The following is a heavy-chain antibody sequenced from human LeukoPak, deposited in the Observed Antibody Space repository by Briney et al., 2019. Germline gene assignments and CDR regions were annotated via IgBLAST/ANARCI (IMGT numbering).Heavy chain of an antibody. CDR3: ARAKVTTVFLDY. J-gene: IGHJ4*02. V-gene: IGHV3-21*01. CDR1: GFTFSSYS. Sequence: GSLRLSCAASGFTFSSYSMNWVRQAPGKGLEWVSSISSSSSYIYYADSVKGRFTISRDNAKNSLYLQMNSLRAEDTAVYYCARAKVTTVFLDYWGQGTLVTVSS. D-gene: IGHD4-17*01. CDR2: ISSSSSYI.